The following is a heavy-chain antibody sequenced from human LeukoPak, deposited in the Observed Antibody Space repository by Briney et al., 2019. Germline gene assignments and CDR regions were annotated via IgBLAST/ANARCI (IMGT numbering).Heavy chain of an antibody. J-gene: IGHJ4*02. CDR2: IYHSGST. D-gene: IGHD6-13*01. CDR3: ARDRGSSSWYYFDY. CDR1: GGSISSSNW. Sequence: SETLSLTCAVSGGSISSSNWWSWVRQPPGKGLEWIGEIYHSGSTNYNPSLKSRVTISVDTSKNQFSLKLSSVTAADTAVYYCARDRGSSSWYYFDYWGQGTLVTVSS. V-gene: IGHV4-4*02.